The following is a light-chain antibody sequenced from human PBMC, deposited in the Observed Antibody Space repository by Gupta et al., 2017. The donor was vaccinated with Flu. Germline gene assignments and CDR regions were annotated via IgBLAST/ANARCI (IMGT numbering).Light chain of an antibody. CDR2: TNS. V-gene: IGLV1-44*01. Sequence: LLTHPSSASGTPAQRVTIACSGGRYDIGSNAVNWYQQFPGTAPELLIYTNSQRPSGVPVRFSGSKSGTSASLAISGLQSEDEAHYYCASWDDTLNGPVFGGGTKLTVL. J-gene: IGLJ3*02. CDR1: RYDIGSNA. CDR3: ASWDDTLNGPV.